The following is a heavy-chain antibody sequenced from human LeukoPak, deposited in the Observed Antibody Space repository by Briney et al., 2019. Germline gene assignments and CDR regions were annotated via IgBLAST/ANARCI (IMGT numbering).Heavy chain of an antibody. J-gene: IGHJ3*01. Sequence: GGSLRLSCAPSGVNLRSFAIHGVRDGPGEGLEYVSATRGVGGATSCARSSQGRCPISRDNSNQMVYLQLCGLKIEDMGLYYCARGDTRLGGAFDVWGQGTMVTVSP. D-gene: IGHD3-16*01. V-gene: IGHV3-64*01. CDR2: TRGVGGAT. CDR1: GVNLRSFA. CDR3: ARGDTRLGGAFDV.